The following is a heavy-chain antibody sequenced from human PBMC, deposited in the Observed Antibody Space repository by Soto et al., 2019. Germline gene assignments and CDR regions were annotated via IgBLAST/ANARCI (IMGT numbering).Heavy chain of an antibody. CDR1: GGSISSFY. CDR2: IYSGGRN. V-gene: IGHV4-4*07. J-gene: IGHJ4*02. D-gene: IGHD6-13*01. Sequence: SETLSLTCSVSGGSISSFYCSWIRQPAGKGLGWIGRIYSGGRNNYNPSLKSRVTMSVDTSKNQFSLRLSSVTAADTAMYYCARGSSRWDYWGQGTLVTVSS. CDR3: ARGSSRWDY.